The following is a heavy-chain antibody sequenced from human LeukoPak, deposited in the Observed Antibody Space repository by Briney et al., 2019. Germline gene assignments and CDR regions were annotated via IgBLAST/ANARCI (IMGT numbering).Heavy chain of an antibody. J-gene: IGHJ6*02. V-gene: IGHV5-51*01. Sequence: GESLKISCKGSGYSFTSYWIGWVRQMPGKGLEWMGIIYPGDSDTRYSPSFQGQVTISADKSISTAYLQWSSLKASDTAMYYCEIQLERTFFHYGMDVWGQGTTVTVSS. D-gene: IGHD1-1*01. CDR1: GYSFTSYW. CDR3: EIQLERTFFHYGMDV. CDR2: IYPGDSDT.